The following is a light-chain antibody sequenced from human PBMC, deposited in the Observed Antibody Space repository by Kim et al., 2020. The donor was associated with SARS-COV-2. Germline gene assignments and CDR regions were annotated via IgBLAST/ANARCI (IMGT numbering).Light chain of an antibody. V-gene: IGLV1-51*01. Sequence: QSVLTQPPSVSAAPGQRVTISCSGSSSNIGKNFVSWYLQHPGAAPKLLIYDNNKRPSGIPDRFSGSKSGTSATLGITGLQTGDEADYYCATWDDSLSGGAVFGTGTKVTVL. CDR1: SSNIGKNF. CDR3: ATWDDSLSGGAV. J-gene: IGLJ1*01. CDR2: DNN.